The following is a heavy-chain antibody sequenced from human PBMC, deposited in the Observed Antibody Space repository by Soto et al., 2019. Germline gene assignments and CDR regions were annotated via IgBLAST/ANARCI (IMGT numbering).Heavy chain of an antibody. D-gene: IGHD1-26*01. J-gene: IGHJ4*02. CDR2: ISFDGKNR. V-gene: IGHV3-30*18. CDR1: GFIFSNYG. CDR3: WKRGGVVGGSEHPFFEY. Sequence: GGSLRLSCAASGFIFSNYGMHWVRQAPGKGLEWVALISFDGKNRNYADSVKGRFTIYRDNPKNTLYLEMNSLRPEDTAFYYFWKRGGVVGGSEHPFFEYWGQGT.